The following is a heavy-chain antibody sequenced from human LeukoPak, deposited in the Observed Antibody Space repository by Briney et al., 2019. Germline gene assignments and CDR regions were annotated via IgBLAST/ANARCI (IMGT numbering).Heavy chain of an antibody. D-gene: IGHD5-18*01. CDR3: AKDAYSGFSSSYNMDS. V-gene: IGHV1-2*02. CDR1: GYTVTGHY. Sequence: GAAVKVSCKASGYTVTGHYLHWVRQAPGQGLEWMGWINPNSGVTNYAQKFQGRVTMTRDTSINTAYMELHSLTSDDTAMYYYAKDAYSGFSSSYNMDSWGQGTLVTVSS. J-gene: IGHJ4*02. CDR2: INPNSGVT.